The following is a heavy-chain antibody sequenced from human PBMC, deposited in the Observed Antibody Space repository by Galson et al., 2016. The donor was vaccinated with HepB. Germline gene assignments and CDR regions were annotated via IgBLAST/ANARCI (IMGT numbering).Heavy chain of an antibody. Sequence: SLRLSCAVSGFTFSDYYMSWIRQAPGKGLEWHSYITNSGRSTSYADSVKGRFTISRDNAKNSLYLEMNSLRAEDTAVYYCARKSRGNYFTFDYWGQGTLVTVSS. J-gene: IGHJ4*02. D-gene: IGHD2/OR15-2a*01. CDR1: GFTFSDYY. V-gene: IGHV3-11*01. CDR2: ITNSGRST. CDR3: ARKSRGNYFTFDY.